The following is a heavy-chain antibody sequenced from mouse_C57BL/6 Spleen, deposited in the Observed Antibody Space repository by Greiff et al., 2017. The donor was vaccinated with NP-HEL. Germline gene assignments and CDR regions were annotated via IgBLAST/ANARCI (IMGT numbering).Heavy chain of an antibody. CDR1: GYTFTSYW. CDR3: ARTDYYGSKKNYFDY. CDR2: IHPNSGST. V-gene: IGHV1-64*01. J-gene: IGHJ2*01. D-gene: IGHD1-1*01. Sequence: QVQLQQPGAELVKPGASVKLSCKASGYTFTSYWMHWVKQRPGQGLEWIGMIHPNSGSTNYNEKFKSKATLTVDKSSSTAYMQLSSLTSEDSAVYYCARTDYYGSKKNYFDYWGQGTTLTVSS.